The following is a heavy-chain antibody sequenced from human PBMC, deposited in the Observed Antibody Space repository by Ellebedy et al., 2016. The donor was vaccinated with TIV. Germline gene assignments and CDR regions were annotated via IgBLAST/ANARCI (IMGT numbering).Heavy chain of an antibody. J-gene: IGHJ4*02. CDR1: GYTFTSYG. CDR3: ARGGYSRPWGFHS. V-gene: IGHV1-18*01. Sequence: ASVKVSXXASGYTFTSYGITWVRQAPGQGLEWMGWISPNSDDTNYAQNFQDRLSMTTDASTSTAYMELRSLRSNDTAVYFCARGGYSRPWGFHSWGQGSLVTVSS. D-gene: IGHD3-22*01. CDR2: ISPNSDDT.